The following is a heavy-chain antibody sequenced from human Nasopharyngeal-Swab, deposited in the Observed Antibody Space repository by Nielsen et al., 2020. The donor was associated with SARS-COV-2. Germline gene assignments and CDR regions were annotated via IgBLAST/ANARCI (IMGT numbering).Heavy chain of an antibody. J-gene: IGHJ4*02. CDR3: ARDSRSSGSYLYYFDY. Sequence: GGSLRLSCAASGFTFSSYGMHWVRQAPGKGLEWVAVIWYDGSNKYYADSVKGRFTISRDNSKNTLYLQMNSLRAEDTAVYYCARDSRSSGSYLYYFDYWGQGTLVTVSS. D-gene: IGHD1-26*01. V-gene: IGHV3-33*01. CDR2: IWYDGSNK. CDR1: GFTFSSYG.